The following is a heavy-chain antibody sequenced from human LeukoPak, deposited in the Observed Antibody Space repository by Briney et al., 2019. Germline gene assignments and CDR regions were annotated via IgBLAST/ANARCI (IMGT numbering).Heavy chain of an antibody. CDR1: GFTFRNYE. D-gene: IGHD6-19*01. CDR2: ISNSGTTI. CDR3: ARDPPYSSGWATDY. V-gene: IGHV3-48*03. J-gene: IGHJ4*02. Sequence: GGSLRLSCVASGFTFRNYEMNWVRQAPGKGLEWVSYISNSGTTIYYADSVKGRFTISKDNAKNSLYLQMNSLRAEDTAVYYCARDPPYSSGWATDYWGQGTLVTVSS.